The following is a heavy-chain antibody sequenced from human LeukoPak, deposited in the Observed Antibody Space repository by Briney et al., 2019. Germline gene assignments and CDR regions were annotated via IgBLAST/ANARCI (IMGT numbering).Heavy chain of an antibody. V-gene: IGHV1-18*01. J-gene: IGHJ4*02. CDR1: GYTFTSYG. Sequence: ASVKVSCKASGYTFTSYGISWVRQAPGQGLDWMGWISAYNGNTNYAQKLQGRATMTTDTSTSTAYMELRSLRSDDTAVYYCAARSIVGANFDYWGQGTLVTVSS. CDR3: AARSIVGANFDY. CDR2: ISAYNGNT. D-gene: IGHD1-26*01.